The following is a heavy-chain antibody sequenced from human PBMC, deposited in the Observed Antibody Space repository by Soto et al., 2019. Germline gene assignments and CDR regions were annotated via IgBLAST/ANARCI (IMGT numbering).Heavy chain of an antibody. CDR3: NRGKDYDILTGYYTGFDC. V-gene: IGHV3-73*01. D-gene: IGHD3-9*01. Sequence: GSLRLSCAASGFTFSGSAMHWVRQASGKGLEWVGRIRSKANSYATAYAASVKGRFTISRDDSKNTAYLQMNSLKTEDTAVYYCNRGKDYDILTGYYTGFDCWGQGTLVTVSS. J-gene: IGHJ4*02. CDR2: IRSKANSYAT. CDR1: GFTFSGSA.